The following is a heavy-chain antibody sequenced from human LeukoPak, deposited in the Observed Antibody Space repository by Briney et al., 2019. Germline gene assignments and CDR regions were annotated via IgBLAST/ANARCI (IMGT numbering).Heavy chain of an antibody. CDR2: INHSGST. CDR3: ARRAAAHTH. J-gene: IGHJ4*02. D-gene: IGHD6-13*01. CDR1: GGSFSGYY. Sequence: SETLSLTCAVYGGSFSGYYWSWIRQPPGKGLEWIGEINHSGSTNYNPSLKSRVTISVDTSKNQFSLKLSSVTAADTAVYYCARRAAAHTHWGQGTLVTVSS. V-gene: IGHV4-34*01.